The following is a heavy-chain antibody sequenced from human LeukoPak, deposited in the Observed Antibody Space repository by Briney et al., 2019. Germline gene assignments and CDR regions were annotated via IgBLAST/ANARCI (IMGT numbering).Heavy chain of an antibody. CDR1: GFTFSTYG. V-gene: IGHV3-23*01. J-gene: IGHJ4*02. D-gene: IGHD1-1*01. Sequence: GGSLRLSCAASGFTFSTYGMSWVRQAPGKGLEWVSAITGSGGSTYYADSVKGRFTISRDNSKNTLYLQINSLRVEDTAVYYCARDQLGAVLYFDYWGQGALVTVSS. CDR3: ARDQLGAVLYFDY. CDR2: ITGSGGST.